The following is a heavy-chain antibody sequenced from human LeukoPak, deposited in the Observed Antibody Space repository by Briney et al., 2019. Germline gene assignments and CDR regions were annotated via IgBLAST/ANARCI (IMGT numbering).Heavy chain of an antibody. J-gene: IGHJ4*02. CDR3: AKGIKWYYYDSSGYYYERYFDY. V-gene: IGHV3-23*01. CDR1: GFTFSSYA. Sequence: GASLRLSCAASGFTFSSYAMSWVRQAPGKGLEWVSAISGSGGSTYCADSVKGRFTISRDNFKNTLYLQMNSLRAEDTAVYYCAKGIKWYYYDSSGYYYERYFDYWGQGTLVTVSS. CDR2: ISGSGGST. D-gene: IGHD3-22*01.